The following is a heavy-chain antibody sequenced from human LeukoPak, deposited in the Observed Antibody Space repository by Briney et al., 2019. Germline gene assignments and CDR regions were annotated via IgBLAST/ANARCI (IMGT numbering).Heavy chain of an antibody. Sequence: GGSLRLSCAASGYTFSHYSVNWVRQAPGKGLEWVSSISSTSDYTYYADSVKGRFTISRDNTKGSLYLQMNSLRAEDTAVYYCVSGNDPDSTWENYRLDAFDIWGQGTTVIVSS. CDR3: VSGNDPDSTWENYRLDAFDI. CDR2: ISSTSDYT. V-gene: IGHV3-21*01. J-gene: IGHJ3*02. D-gene: IGHD3-16*02. CDR1: GYTFSHYS.